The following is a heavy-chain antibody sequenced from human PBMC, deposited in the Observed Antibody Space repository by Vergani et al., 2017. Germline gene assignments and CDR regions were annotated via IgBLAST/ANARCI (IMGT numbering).Heavy chain of an antibody. J-gene: IGHJ5*02. CDR3: TRHWAVVAANNWFDP. CDR2: IYYSGST. V-gene: IGHV4-59*04. CDR1: GFTFSLYSMN. D-gene: IGHD2-15*01. Sequence: VQMVESGGGLVKPGGSLRLSCVASGFTFSLYSMNWVRQAPGKGLEWIGSIYYSGSTYYNPSLESRVTMSVDTSKSQFSLKLSSVTAADTAVYYCTRHWAVVAANNWFDPWGQVTLVTVSS.